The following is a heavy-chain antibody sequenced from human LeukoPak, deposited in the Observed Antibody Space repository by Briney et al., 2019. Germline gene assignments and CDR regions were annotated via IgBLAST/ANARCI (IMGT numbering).Heavy chain of an antibody. Sequence: QPGGSLRLSCAASGFTFSSYAMSWVRQAPGKGLEWVAVIWYDGSNKYYADSVKGRFTISRDNSKNTLYLQMNSLRAEDTAVYYCARGFVEMATEFDYWGQGTLVTVSS. CDR3: ARGFVEMATEFDY. CDR1: GFTFSSYA. D-gene: IGHD5-24*01. J-gene: IGHJ4*02. CDR2: IWYDGSNK. V-gene: IGHV3-33*08.